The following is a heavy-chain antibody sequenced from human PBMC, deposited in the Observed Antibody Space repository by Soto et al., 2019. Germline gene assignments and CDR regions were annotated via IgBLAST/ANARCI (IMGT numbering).Heavy chain of an antibody. CDR1: GGSISSGGYY. D-gene: IGHD2-15*01. Sequence: SETLSLTCTVSGGSISSGGYYWGWIRQPPGRGLEWIGNIDYNGVTYSNPSLKSRVTISRDTSKNQFSLKLTSVTAADTALYYCGKVLVGATGHTDSDSWGPGTLVTVSS. CDR2: IDYNGVT. J-gene: IGHJ4*02. CDR3: GKVLVGATGHTDSDS. V-gene: IGHV4-39*01.